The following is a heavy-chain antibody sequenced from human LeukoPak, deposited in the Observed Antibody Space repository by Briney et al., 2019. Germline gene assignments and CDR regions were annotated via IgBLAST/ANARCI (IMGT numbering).Heavy chain of an antibody. D-gene: IGHD6-19*01. J-gene: IGHJ4*02. CDR1: GGSISSGGYY. CDR2: IYHSGST. CDR3: ARVSSGLRDLLYFDY. Sequence: PSETLSLTCTVSGGSISSGGYYWGWIRQPPGKGLEGIGYIYHSGSTYYNPSLKSRVTISVDRSKNQFSLKLSSVAAADTAVYYCARVSSGLRDLLYFDYWGQGTLVTVSS. V-gene: IGHV4-30-2*01.